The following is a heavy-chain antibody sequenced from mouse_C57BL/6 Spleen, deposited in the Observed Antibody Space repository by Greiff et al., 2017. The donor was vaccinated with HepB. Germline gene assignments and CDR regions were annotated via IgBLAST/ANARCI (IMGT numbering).Heavy chain of an antibody. J-gene: IGHJ2*01. Sequence: QVQLQQPGAELVKPGASAKLSCKASGYTFTSYWMHWVKQRPGQGLEWIGMIHPNSGSTNYNEKFKSKATLTVDKSSSTAYMQLSSLTSEDSAVYYCARRPQTALDYWGQGTTLTVSS. CDR3: ARRPQTALDY. CDR1: GYTFTSYW. CDR2: IHPNSGST. D-gene: IGHD3-2*01. V-gene: IGHV1-64*01.